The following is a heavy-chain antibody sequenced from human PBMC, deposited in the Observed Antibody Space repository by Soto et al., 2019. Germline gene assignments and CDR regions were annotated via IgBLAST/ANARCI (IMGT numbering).Heavy chain of an antibody. Sequence: QVQLVQSGAEVKKPGASVKVSCKASGYTFTGYYMHWVRQAPGQGLEWMGWINPNSGGTNYAQKFKGWVTITRDTSISTAYMELSRLRSDDTAVDYCARVGTAVAPTAFDILCQGTMVTVSS. CDR1: GYTFTGYY. CDR3: ARVGTAVAPTAFDI. J-gene: IGHJ3*02. V-gene: IGHV1-2*04. CDR2: INPNSGGT. D-gene: IGHD6-19*01.